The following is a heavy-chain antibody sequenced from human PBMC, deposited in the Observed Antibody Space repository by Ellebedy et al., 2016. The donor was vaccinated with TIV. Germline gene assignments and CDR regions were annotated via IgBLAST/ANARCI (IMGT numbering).Heavy chain of an antibody. J-gene: IGHJ6*02. D-gene: IGHD3-10*01. CDR3: ARERMVRGVTYSAYHGMDV. Sequence: GGSLRLXXAAPGFTFSNYWMSWVRQAPGKGLEWVANIKQDGSEKYYVDSVKGRFSISRDNAKNSLYLQMNSLRAEDTAVYYCARERMVRGVTYSAYHGMDVWGQGTTVTVSS. CDR1: GFTFSNYW. V-gene: IGHV3-7*01. CDR2: IKQDGSEK.